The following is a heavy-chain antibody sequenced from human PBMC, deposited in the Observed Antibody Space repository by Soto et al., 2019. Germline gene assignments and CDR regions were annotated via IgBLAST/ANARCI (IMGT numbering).Heavy chain of an antibody. CDR2: IYSGGYT. D-gene: IGHD3-10*01. Sequence: EVQLVESGGGLIQPGGSLRLSCAVSGFTVSNNYMSWVRQAPGKGLEGVSVIYSGGYTAYGDSVKGRFTISRDNSKNTIFLKMNSRRATHAAVFSWARRRGGGGYWGQGTLVTVSS. CDR3: ARRRGGGGY. J-gene: IGHJ4*02. CDR1: GFTVSNNY. V-gene: IGHV3-53*01.